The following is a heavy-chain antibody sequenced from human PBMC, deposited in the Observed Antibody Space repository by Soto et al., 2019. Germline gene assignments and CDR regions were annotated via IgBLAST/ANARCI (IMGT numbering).Heavy chain of an antibody. CDR2: IIPIFGTA. CDR3: ARDRLGYCSSTSCGNWFDP. Sequence: QVQLVQSGAEVKKPGASVKVSCKASGYSFTGYYMHWVRQAPGQGLEWMGWIIPIFGTANYAQKFQGRVTITADESTSTAYMELSSLRSEDTAVYYCARDRLGYCSSTSCGNWFDPWGQGTLVTVSS. V-gene: IGHV1-69*01. CDR1: GYSFTGYY. J-gene: IGHJ5*02. D-gene: IGHD2-2*01.